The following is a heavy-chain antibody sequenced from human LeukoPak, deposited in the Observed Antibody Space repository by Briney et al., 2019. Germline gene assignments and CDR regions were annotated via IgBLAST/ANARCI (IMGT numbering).Heavy chain of an antibody. J-gene: IGHJ6*02. CDR3: ARHYRDSSGYYYGKIDYYYYYGMDV. CDR2: IYYSGST. V-gene: IGHV4-59*08. CDR1: GGSISSYY. Sequence: SETLSLTCTVSGGSISSYYWSWIRQPPGKGLEWIGYIYYSGSTNYNPSLKSRVTISVDTSKNQFSLKLSSVTAADTAVYYCARHYRDSSGYYYGKIDYYYYYGMDVWGQGTTVTVSS. D-gene: IGHD3-22*01.